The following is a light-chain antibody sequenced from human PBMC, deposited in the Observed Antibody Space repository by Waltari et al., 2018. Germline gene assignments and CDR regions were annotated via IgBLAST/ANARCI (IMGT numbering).Light chain of an antibody. CDR3: QKYGTLPAT. CDR2: GAS. CDR1: QSVSRR. Sequence: SCRASQSVSRRLAWYQQKPGQPPRLLIYGASSRATGIPDRFSGSGSGTDFSLTISRLEPEDSAVYYCQKYGTLPATFGQGTKVEVK. J-gene: IGKJ1*01. V-gene: IGKV3-20*01.